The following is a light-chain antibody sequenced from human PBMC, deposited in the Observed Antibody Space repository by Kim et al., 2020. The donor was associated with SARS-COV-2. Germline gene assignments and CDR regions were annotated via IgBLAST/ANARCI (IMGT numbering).Light chain of an antibody. CDR3: QQLYSYPLT. CDR1: QGISSY. Sequence: DIQLTQSPSFLSASIGDRVTITCRASQGISSYLDWYQQKPGKAPNLLIYAASTLQSGVPSRFSGSGSGTEFTLTINSLQPEDFATYYCQQLYSYPLTFGGGTKVDIK. CDR2: AAS. J-gene: IGKJ4*01. V-gene: IGKV1-9*01.